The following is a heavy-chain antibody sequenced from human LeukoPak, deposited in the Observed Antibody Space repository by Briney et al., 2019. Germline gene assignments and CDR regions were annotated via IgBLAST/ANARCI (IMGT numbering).Heavy chain of an antibody. CDR1: GYTFTGYY. D-gene: IGHD1-1*01. Sequence: ASVKVSCKASGYTFTGYYMHWVRQAPGQGLEWMGWINPNSGGTNYAQKFQGRVTMTRDTSISTAYMGLSRLRSDDTAVYYCARGRRTGTAFLDYWGQGTLVTVSS. CDR2: INPNSGGT. V-gene: IGHV1-2*02. J-gene: IGHJ4*02. CDR3: ARGRRTGTAFLDY.